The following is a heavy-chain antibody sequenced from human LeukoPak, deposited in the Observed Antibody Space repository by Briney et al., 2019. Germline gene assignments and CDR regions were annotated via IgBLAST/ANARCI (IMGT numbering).Heavy chain of an antibody. Sequence: GGSLRLSCAASGFTFSSYWMHWVRQAPGEGLVWVSRINSDGSSTSYADSVKGRFTISRDNAKNTLYLQMNSLRAEDTAVYYCARDYGDYYFDYWGQGTLVTVSS. D-gene: IGHD4-17*01. V-gene: IGHV3-74*01. CDR3: ARDYGDYYFDY. CDR1: GFTFSSYW. CDR2: INSDGSST. J-gene: IGHJ4*02.